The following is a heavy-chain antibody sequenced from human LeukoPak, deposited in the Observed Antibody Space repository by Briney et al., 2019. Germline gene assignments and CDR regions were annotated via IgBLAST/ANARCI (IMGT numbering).Heavy chain of an antibody. V-gene: IGHV3-48*01. CDR2: ITSSSSAM. Sequence: PGRSLRLSCAASGFSFSSYSMNWVRQAPGKGLEWVSYITSSSSAMHYADAVKGRFAISRDNAKNSLYLQMNSLRAEDTALYYCARKSGSSGYPLDNWGQGTLVTVSS. CDR3: ARKSGSSGYPLDN. CDR1: GFSFSSYS. D-gene: IGHD3-22*01. J-gene: IGHJ4*02.